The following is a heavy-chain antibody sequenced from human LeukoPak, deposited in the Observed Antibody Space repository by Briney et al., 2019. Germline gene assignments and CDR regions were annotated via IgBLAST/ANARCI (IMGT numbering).Heavy chain of an antibody. V-gene: IGHV1-69*13. CDR2: IIPIFGTA. D-gene: IGHD3-10*01. J-gene: IGHJ4*02. CDR1: GGTFSSYA. Sequence: ASVKVSCKAPGGTFSSYAISWVRQAPGQGLEWMGGIIPIFGTANYAQKFQGRVTITADESTSTAYMELSSLRSEDTAVYYCARVFPYGSGSYYKYYFDYWGQGTLVTVSS. CDR3: ARVFPYGSGSYYKYYFDY.